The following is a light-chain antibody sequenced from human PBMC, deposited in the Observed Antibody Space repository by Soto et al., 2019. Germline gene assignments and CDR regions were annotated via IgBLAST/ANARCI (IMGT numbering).Light chain of an antibody. Sequence: DIQLTQSPSSLSPSIGESVTITCLASQVIRTSLAWYQVKPGNAPTLPIYAASTLASRVPSRFSATVSGTEFSLTITSMPPEDFAPYYCQHLFVPPIPFGQ. CDR2: AAS. J-gene: IGKJ5*01. CDR1: QVIRTS. V-gene: IGKV1-9*01. CDR3: QHLFVPPIP.